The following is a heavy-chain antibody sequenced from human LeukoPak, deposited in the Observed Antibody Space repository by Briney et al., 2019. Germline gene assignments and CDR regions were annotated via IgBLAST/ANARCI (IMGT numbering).Heavy chain of an antibody. V-gene: IGHV4-34*01. CDR1: GGSFSGYY. CDR2: INHSGST. Sequence: PSETLSLTCAVYGGSFSGYYWSRIRQPPGKGLEWIGEINHSGSTNYNPSLKSRVTLSVDTSKNQFSLKLSSVTAADTAVYYCARGVSIVVVPAAHRKRNYYYMDVWGKGTTVTVSS. D-gene: IGHD2-2*01. CDR3: ARGVSIVVVPAAHRKRNYYYMDV. J-gene: IGHJ6*03.